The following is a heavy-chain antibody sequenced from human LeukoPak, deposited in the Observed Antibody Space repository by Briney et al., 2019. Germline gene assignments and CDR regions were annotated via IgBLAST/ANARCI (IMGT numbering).Heavy chain of an antibody. CDR3: AREVFGATMIDY. V-gene: IGHV1-2*02. CDR2: INPNSGGT. J-gene: IGHJ4*02. D-gene: IGHD1-26*01. Sequence: ASVKVSCKASGYTFTGYYMHWVRQAPGQGPEWMGWINPNSGGTNYAQKFQGRVTMTRDTAISTAYMELSRLRSDDTAVYYCAREVFGATMIDYWGQGTLVTVSS. CDR1: GYTFTGYY.